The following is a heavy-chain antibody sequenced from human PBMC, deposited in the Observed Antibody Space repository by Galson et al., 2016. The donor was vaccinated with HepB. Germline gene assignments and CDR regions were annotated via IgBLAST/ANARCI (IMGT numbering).Heavy chain of an antibody. D-gene: IGHD2-8*02. CDR3: AGDQVVWYGMDV. V-gene: IGHV1-18*01. CDR1: GYTFNTYA. Sequence: SVKVSCKASGYTFNTYAINWVRQAPGQGLEWMGWISTYNGDTNFAQKFQGRVTMTTDTSTSTAYMELRSVRSDDTAVYYCAGDQVVWYGMDVWGQGTTVTVSS. J-gene: IGHJ6*02. CDR2: ISTYNGDT.